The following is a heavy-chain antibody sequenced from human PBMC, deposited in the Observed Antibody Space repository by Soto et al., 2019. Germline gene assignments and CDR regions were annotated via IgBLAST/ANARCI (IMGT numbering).Heavy chain of an antibody. Sequence: VASVKVSCKASGGTFSSYTISWVRQAPGQGPEWMGRIIPILGIANYAQKFQGRVTITADKSTSTAYMELSSLRSEDAAVYYCARDYHQTIAARLENWFDPWGQGTLVTVSS. D-gene: IGHD6-6*01. CDR2: IIPILGIA. V-gene: IGHV1-69*04. CDR1: GGTFSSYT. CDR3: ARDYHQTIAARLENWFDP. J-gene: IGHJ5*02.